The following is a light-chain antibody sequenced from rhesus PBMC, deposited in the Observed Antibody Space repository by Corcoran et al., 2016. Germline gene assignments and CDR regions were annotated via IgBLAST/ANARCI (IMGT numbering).Light chain of an antibody. V-gene: IGKV3-31*01. J-gene: IGKJ3*01. Sequence: EIVMTQSPATLSLSSGETATISCRSSQSLSNKLAWYQQKPGQAPRPLVYGASSRATGIPDRFCGSGSGTDFPLPISSLGPEYFAVYYCQETSNLCTFGPETKLDIK. CDR3: QETSNLCT. CDR1: QSLSNK. CDR2: GAS.